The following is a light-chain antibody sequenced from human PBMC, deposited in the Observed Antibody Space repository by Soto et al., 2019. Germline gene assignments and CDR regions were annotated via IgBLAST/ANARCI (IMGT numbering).Light chain of an antibody. J-gene: IGLJ3*02. CDR2: DVS. CDR1: SSDIGGYNY. Sequence: SVLTQPASVSGSPGQSITISCTGTSSDIGGYNYVSWHQQHPGKAPKLMIYDVSNRPSGVSNRFSGSKSGNTASLTISGLQAEDEADYYCSSYTRSSSVVFGGGTKVTVL. CDR3: SSYTRSSSVV. V-gene: IGLV2-14*01.